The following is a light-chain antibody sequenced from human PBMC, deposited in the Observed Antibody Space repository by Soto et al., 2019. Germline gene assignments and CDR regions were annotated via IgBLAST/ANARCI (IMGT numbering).Light chain of an antibody. J-gene: IGKJ3*01. CDR3: QQRSTWPFT. V-gene: IGKV3-11*01. CDR1: QSVSSY. CDR2: DAS. Sequence: EIVLTQSPATLSLSPGERATLSCRASQSVSSYLACYQQKPGQAPRLLIYDASNRATVIPARFSGSGSGTDFTLTISSLEPEDFPVYYCQQRSTWPFTFGPGTKVDIK.